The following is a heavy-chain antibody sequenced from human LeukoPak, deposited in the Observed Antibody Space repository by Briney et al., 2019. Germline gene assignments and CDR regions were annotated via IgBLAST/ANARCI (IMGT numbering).Heavy chain of an antibody. CDR3: AKGAPEIRCFDWLLREPYNWFDP. V-gene: IGHV3-23*01. CDR1: GFTFSGYA. CDR2: ISGSGGST. D-gene: IGHD3-9*01. J-gene: IGHJ5*02. Sequence: GGSLRLACAASGFTFSGYAMSWVRQAPGKGLEWVSAISGSGGSTYYADSVKGRFTISRDNSKNTLYLQMNSLRAEDTAVYYCAKGAPEIRCFDWLLREPYNWFDPWGQGTLVTVSS.